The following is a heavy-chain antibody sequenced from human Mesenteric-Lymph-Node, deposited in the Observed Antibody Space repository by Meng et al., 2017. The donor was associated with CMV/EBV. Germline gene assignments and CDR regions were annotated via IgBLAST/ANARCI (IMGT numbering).Heavy chain of an antibody. CDR1: GYALTGYY. CDR2: INPNSGGT. Sequence: ASVKVSCKASGYALTGYYLNWVRQAPGQGLEWVGWINPNSGGTNYAQKFQGRVTMTSDTSISTAYMELSRLRSDDTAVYYCARNRIMINGLDVWGQGPRSPSP. CDR3: ARNRIMINGLDV. J-gene: IGHJ6*02. D-gene: IGHD3-16*01. V-gene: IGHV1-2*02.